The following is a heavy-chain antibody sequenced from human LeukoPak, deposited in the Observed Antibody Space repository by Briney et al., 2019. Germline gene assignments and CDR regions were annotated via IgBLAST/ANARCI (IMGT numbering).Heavy chain of an antibody. CDR2: FYTSGST. J-gene: IGHJ4*02. CDR3: ARDRNGSSYGVEFEY. CDR1: GGSISSGGYY. Sequence: SQTLSLTCIVSGGSISSGGYYWSWIRQPAGKGLEWIGRFYTSGSTNYNPSLKSRVTISVDTSKNQFSLKVSSVTAADTAVYYCARDRNGSSYGVEFEYWGQGTLVTVSS. V-gene: IGHV4-61*02. D-gene: IGHD5-18*01.